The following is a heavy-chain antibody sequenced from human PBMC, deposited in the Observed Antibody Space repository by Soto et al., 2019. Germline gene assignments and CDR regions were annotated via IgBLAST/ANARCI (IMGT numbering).Heavy chain of an antibody. V-gene: IGHV4-39*01. J-gene: IGHJ4*02. Sequence: PSETLSLTCTVSGGSISSSSYYWGWIRQPPGKGLEWIGSIYYSGSTYYNPSLKSRVTISVDTSKNQFSLKLSSVTAADTAVYYCARHTIFGVVMGVPDYWGQGTLVT. CDR3: ARHTIFGVVMGVPDY. CDR2: IYYSGST. D-gene: IGHD3-3*01. CDR1: GGSISSSSYY.